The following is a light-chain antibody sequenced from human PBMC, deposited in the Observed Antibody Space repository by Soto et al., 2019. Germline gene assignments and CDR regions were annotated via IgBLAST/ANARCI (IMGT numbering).Light chain of an antibody. CDR3: SSYTSSSTLYV. V-gene: IGLV2-14*01. CDR2: EVS. J-gene: IGLJ1*01. CDR1: SSDVGGYNY. Sequence: QSALTQPASVSGSPGQSITISCTGTSSDVGGYNYVSWYQQHPGKAPKLMIYEVSNRPSGVSNRFSGSKSGNTASLTISGLQAEDEADYYCSSYTSSSTLYVFCTGTKLTVL.